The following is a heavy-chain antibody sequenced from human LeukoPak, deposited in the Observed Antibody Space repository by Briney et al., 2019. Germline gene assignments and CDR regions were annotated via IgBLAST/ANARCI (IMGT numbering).Heavy chain of an antibody. Sequence: GGSLRLSCAASGFTFSRSDMHWVRQAPGKGLEWVTLISPDGSNIYYADSVKGRLTTSRDNSKNTLYLQMDSLRAEDTAVYYCARVSPSGASYFHYWGQGPLVTVS. V-gene: IGHV3-30*03. CDR2: ISPDGSNI. D-gene: IGHD1-26*01. J-gene: IGHJ4*02. CDR1: GFTFSRSD. CDR3: ARVSPSGASYFHY.